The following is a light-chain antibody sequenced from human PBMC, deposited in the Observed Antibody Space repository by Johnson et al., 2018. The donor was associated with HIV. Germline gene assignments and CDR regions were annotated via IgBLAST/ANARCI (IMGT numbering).Light chain of an antibody. CDR3: GTWDSSLSAV. V-gene: IGLV1-51*01. Sequence: QPVLTQPPSVSAAPGQKVTISCSGSNSNIGNSYVSWYQQLPGTAPKLLIYDNNKRPSGIPDRFSGSKSGTSATLGITGLQTGDEADYYCGTWDSSLSAVFGTGTKVTVL. J-gene: IGLJ1*01. CDR1: NSNIGNSY. CDR2: DNN.